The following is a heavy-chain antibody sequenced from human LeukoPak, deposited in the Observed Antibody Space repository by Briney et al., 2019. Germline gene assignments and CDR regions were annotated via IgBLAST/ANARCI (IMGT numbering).Heavy chain of an antibody. Sequence: ASVRVSCKASGYNFPSFGFNWVRQAPGQGLEWMGWISAYNGNTKYAQKLQDRVILTTDTSTSTAYMELRTLTSDDTAVYYCARGPQSYYDFWSGYSNYYYMDVWGKGTTVTISS. CDR1: GYNFPSFG. CDR3: ARGPQSYYDFWSGYSNYYYMDV. D-gene: IGHD3-3*01. V-gene: IGHV1-18*01. CDR2: ISAYNGNT. J-gene: IGHJ6*03.